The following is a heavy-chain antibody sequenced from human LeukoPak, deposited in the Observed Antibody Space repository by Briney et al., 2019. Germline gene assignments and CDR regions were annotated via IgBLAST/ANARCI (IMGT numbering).Heavy chain of an antibody. V-gene: IGHV4-59*12. CDR3: ARAPVSTAYLHYYSMDV. CDR2: IYYSGST. D-gene: IGHD3-16*01. Sequence: SETLSLTCTVSGGSISSYYWSWIRQPPGKGLEWIGYIYYSGSTNYNPSLKSRVTISVDTSKNQFSLKLTSVTAADTAVYYCARAPVSTAYLHYYSMDVWGKGTMVTVSS. CDR1: GGSISSYY. J-gene: IGHJ6*03.